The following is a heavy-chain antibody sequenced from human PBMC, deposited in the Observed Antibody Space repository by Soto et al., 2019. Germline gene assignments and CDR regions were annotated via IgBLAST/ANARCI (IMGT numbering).Heavy chain of an antibody. CDR3: ARGQQVSTIRGVQGFDY. D-gene: IGHD3-10*01. Sequence: EVQLVETGGGLIQPGGSLRLSCAASGFSISSNYMTWVRQAPGKGLEWVSLLYSGGTSYYADSVKGRFTISRDNSKNTLFLQMNRLKTEETAVYYCARGQQVSTIRGVQGFDYWGQGTLVTVSS. CDR2: LYSGGTS. V-gene: IGHV3-53*02. J-gene: IGHJ4*02. CDR1: GFSISSNY.